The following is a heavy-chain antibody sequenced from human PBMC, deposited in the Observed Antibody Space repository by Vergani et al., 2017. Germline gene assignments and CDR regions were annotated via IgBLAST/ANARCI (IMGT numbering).Heavy chain of an antibody. CDR2: IYYNGRT. J-gene: IGHJ3*01. Sequence: QVRLQESGPGLVRPSETLSLTCTVSGGSLTPYYWSWIRQSPGKSLEWIGNIYYNGRTKYNPALKSRATISADTAKDQFSLRLTSMTAADTAVYYCVRDTRRYFLDSIDGGDSDSPPFVPAVWGLGTGVIVSS. CDR1: GGSLTPYY. D-gene: IGHD2-21*01. CDR3: VRDTRRYFLDSIDGGDSDSPPFVPAV. V-gene: IGHV4-59*01.